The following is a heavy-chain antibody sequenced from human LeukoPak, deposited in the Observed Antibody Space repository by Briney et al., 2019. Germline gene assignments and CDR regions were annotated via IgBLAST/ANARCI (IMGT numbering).Heavy chain of an antibody. D-gene: IGHD3-10*01. J-gene: IGHJ4*02. Sequence: GGSLRLSCAASGFTVSTNCMTWVRQAPGKGLEWVSTIYSGGTTYYADSVMGRFTISRHNSRNTLYLQMNSLRAEDTAVYYCAKDGLVWFGELNWGQGTLVTVSS. CDR1: GFTVSTNC. CDR2: IYSGGTT. V-gene: IGHV3-53*04. CDR3: AKDGLVWFGELN.